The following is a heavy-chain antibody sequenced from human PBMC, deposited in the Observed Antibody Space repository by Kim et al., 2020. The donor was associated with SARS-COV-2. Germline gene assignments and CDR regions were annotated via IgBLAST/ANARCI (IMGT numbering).Heavy chain of an antibody. J-gene: IGHJ5*02. D-gene: IGHD6-13*01. CDR1: GFTFSSYE. V-gene: IGHV3-48*03. Sequence: GGSLRLSCAACGFTFSSYEMNWVRQAPGKGLEWVSYISSSGSTIYYADSVKGRFTISRDNAKNSLYLQMNSLRAEDTAVYYCARDRSSSWYSGAPFDPWGQGTLVTVSS. CDR3: ARDRSSSWYSGAPFDP. CDR2: ISSSGSTI.